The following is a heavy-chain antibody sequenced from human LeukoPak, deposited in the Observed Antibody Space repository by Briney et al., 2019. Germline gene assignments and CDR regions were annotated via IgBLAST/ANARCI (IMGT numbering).Heavy chain of an antibody. CDR3: AKATWLAYYFDY. Sequence: PGGSLRLSCAASGFTFSSYAMSWVRQAPGKGLEWVSAISGSGGSTYYADSVKGRFTISRDNSKNTLYLQMNGLRADDTAVYYCAKATWLAYYFDYWGQGTLVTVSS. J-gene: IGHJ4*02. D-gene: IGHD6-19*01. CDR1: GFTFSSYA. CDR2: ISGSGGST. V-gene: IGHV3-23*01.